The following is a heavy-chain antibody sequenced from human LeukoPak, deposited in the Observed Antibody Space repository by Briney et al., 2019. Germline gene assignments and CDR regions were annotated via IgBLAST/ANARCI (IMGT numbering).Heavy chain of an antibody. Sequence: PGGSLRLSCAASGFTFSSYAMSWVRQAPGKGLEWVSSISSTSIYKYYADSVKGRFTISRDNAKDSLFLQMNSLRAEDTAIYYCARDPRIYCTNGICRDDYLDNWGQGILVTVSS. CDR3: ARDPRIYCTNGICRDDYLDN. CDR2: ISSTSIYK. D-gene: IGHD2-8*01. J-gene: IGHJ4*02. V-gene: IGHV3-21*01. CDR1: GFTFSSYA.